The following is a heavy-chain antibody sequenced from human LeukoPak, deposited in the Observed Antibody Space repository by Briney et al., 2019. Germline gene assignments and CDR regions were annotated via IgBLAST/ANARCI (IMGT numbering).Heavy chain of an antibody. J-gene: IGHJ4*02. D-gene: IGHD3-9*01. Sequence: PGGSLRLSCAASGFTFSDYYMSWIRQTPGKGLEWVSYISGSSSFTNYADSVKGRFTISRDNSRNTLYLQMSSLRAEDTAVYYCVKGLYYDLLTGSLDYWGQGTLVTVSS. CDR3: VKGLYYDLLTGSLDY. CDR1: GFTFSDYY. V-gene: IGHV3-11*06. CDR2: ISGSSSFT.